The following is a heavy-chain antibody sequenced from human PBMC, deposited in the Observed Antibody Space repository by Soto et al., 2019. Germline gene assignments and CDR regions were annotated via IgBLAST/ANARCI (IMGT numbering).Heavy chain of an antibody. CDR3: ARDVYSSSWDYYYGMDV. J-gene: IGHJ6*02. CDR1: GCSVSSGSYY. Sequence: SETLSLTCTVSGCSVSSGSYYWSWIRQPPGKGLEWIGYIYYSGSTNYNPSLKCRVTISVDTSKNQFSLKLSSVTAADTAVYYCARDVYSSSWDYYYGMDVWGQGTTVTVSS. D-gene: IGHD6-13*01. V-gene: IGHV4-61*01. CDR2: IYYSGST.